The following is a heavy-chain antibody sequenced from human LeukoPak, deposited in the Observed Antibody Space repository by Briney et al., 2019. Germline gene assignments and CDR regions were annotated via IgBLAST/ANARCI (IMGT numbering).Heavy chain of an antibody. CDR2: INPNSGGT. J-gene: IGHJ4*02. D-gene: IGHD6-6*01. CDR1: GYTFTGYY. CDR3: AREGSSTYYFDY. Sequence: ASVTVSCKASGYTFTGYYMHWVRQAPGQGLEWMGWINPNSGGTNYAQKFQGRVTMTRDTSISTAYMELSRLRSDDTAVYYCAREGSSTYYFDYWGQGTLVTVSS. V-gene: IGHV1-2*02.